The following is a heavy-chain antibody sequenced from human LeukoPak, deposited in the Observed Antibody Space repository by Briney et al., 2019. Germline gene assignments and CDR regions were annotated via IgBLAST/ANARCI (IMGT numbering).Heavy chain of an antibody. D-gene: IGHD3-10*01. J-gene: IGHJ4*02. CDR1: GFTFSSYA. Sequence: PGGSLRLSCAASGFTFSSYAMSWVRQAPGKGLQWVSAISGIGGSTYYADSVKGRFTLSRDNSKNTLYLQMNSLRAEDTAVYYCAKGDRDRSVDYWGQGTLVTVSS. CDR3: AKGDRDRSVDY. V-gene: IGHV3-23*01. CDR2: ISGIGGST.